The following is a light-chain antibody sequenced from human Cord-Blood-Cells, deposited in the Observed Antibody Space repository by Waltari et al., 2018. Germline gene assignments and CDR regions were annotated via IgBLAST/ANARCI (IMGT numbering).Light chain of an antibody. J-gene: IGKJ5*01. CDR3: QQRSNTIT. CDR1: QSVSSY. V-gene: IGKV3-11*01. Sequence: EIVLTQSPATLSLSPGERATLSCRASQSVSSYLAWYQQKPGQAPRLLIYDGSNRATGIPARFSGSGSGTEFTVTISSLEPEDFAVNYCQQRSNTITFGQETRLEIK. CDR2: DGS.